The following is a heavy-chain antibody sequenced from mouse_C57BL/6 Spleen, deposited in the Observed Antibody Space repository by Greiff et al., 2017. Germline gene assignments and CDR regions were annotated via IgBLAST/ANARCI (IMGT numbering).Heavy chain of an antibody. CDR1: GFTFNTYA. J-gene: IGHJ3*01. V-gene: IGHV10-3*01. D-gene: IGHD3-2*02. CDR2: IRSKSSNYAT. CDR3: VRIAAQATWFAY. Sequence: DVQLVESGGGLVQPKGSLKLSCAASGFTFNTYAMHWVRQAPGKGLEWVARIRSKSSNYATYYADSVKDRFTISRDDSQSMLYLQMNNLKTEDTAMYYGVRIAAQATWFAYWGHGTLVTVSA.